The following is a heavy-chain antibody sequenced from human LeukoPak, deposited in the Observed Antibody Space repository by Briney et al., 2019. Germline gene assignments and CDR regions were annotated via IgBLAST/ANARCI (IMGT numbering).Heavy chain of an antibody. V-gene: IGHV1-46*01. J-gene: IGHJ4*02. CDR1: GYTVTSYY. CDR2: INPSGGST. D-gene: IGHD1-26*01. CDR3: ARGVGWELPKYYFDY. Sequence: ASVKVSCKASGYTVTSYYMHWVRQAPGQGLEWRGIINPSGGSTSYAQKFQGRVTMTRDTSTSTVYMELSRLRSDDTAVYYCARGVGWELPKYYFDYWGQGTLVTVSS.